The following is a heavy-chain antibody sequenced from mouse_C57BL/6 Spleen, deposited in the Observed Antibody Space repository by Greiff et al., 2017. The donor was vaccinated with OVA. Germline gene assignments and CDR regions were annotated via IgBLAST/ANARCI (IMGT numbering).Heavy chain of an antibody. Sequence: VQLQQSGPELVKPGASVKISCKASGYAFSSSWMNWVKQRPGKGLEWIGRIYPGDGDTNYNGKFKGKATLTADKSSSTAYMQLSSLTSEDSAVYFCARDGNYPAWFAYWGQGTLVTVSA. V-gene: IGHV1-82*01. J-gene: IGHJ3*01. CDR1: GYAFSSSW. CDR3: ARDGNYPAWFAY. CDR2: IYPGDGDT. D-gene: IGHD2-1*01.